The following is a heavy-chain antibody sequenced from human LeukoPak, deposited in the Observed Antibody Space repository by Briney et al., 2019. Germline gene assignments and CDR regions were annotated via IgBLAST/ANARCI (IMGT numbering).Heavy chain of an antibody. V-gene: IGHV4-34*01. D-gene: IGHD3/OR15-3a*01. J-gene: IGHJ4*02. Sequence: MSSETLSLTCAVYGGPFSGYYWSWIRQPPGKGLEWIGEINHSGSTNYNPSLKSRVTISVDTSKNQFSLKLSSVTAADTAVYYCAKQTGSGLFILPGGQGTLVTVSS. CDR1: GGPFSGYY. CDR2: INHSGST. CDR3: AKQTGSGLFILP.